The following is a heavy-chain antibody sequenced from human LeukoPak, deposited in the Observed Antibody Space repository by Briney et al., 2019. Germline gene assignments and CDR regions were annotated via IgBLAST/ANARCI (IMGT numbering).Heavy chain of an antibody. D-gene: IGHD1-26*01. CDR3: AKDLVGAEDY. CDR2: ISGSGGST. V-gene: IGHV3-23*01. J-gene: IGHJ4*02. CDR1: GFAFNGYY. Sequence: GGSLRLSCAASGFAFNGYYMSWVRQAPGKGLEWVSAISGSGGSTYYADSVKGRFTISRDNSKNTLYLQMNSLRAEDTAVYYCAKDLVGAEDYWGQGTLVTVSS.